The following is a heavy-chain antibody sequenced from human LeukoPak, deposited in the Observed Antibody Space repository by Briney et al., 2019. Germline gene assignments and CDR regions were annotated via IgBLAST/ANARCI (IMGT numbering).Heavy chain of an antibody. D-gene: IGHD3-22*01. Sequence: GASVKVSCKASGYTSTSYAMNWVRQAPGQGLEWMGWINTNTGNPTYAQGFTGRFVFSLDTSVSTAYLQISSLKAEDTAVYYCARVFFAAPGFVTMIGENAFDIWGQGTMVTVSS. CDR1: GYTSTSYA. CDR2: INTNTGNP. CDR3: ARVFFAAPGFVTMIGENAFDI. V-gene: IGHV7-4-1*02. J-gene: IGHJ3*02.